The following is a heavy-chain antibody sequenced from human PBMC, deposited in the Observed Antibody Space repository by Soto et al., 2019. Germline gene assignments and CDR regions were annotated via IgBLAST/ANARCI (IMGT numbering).Heavy chain of an antibody. Sequence: EVQLLESGGGLVQPGGSLRLSCAASGFTFSSYAMSWVRQAPGKGLEWVSAISGSGGSTYYADSVKGRFTISRDSSKNTLNLQINSLRVEDTAVYYCAREGFITGTTGDYWGQGTLVTVSS. V-gene: IGHV3-23*01. CDR2: ISGSGGST. CDR1: GFTFSSYA. D-gene: IGHD1-20*01. CDR3: AREGFITGTTGDY. J-gene: IGHJ4*02.